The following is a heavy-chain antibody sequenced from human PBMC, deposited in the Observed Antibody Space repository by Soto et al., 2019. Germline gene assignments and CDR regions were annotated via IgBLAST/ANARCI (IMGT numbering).Heavy chain of an antibody. CDR1: GCTCSDYA. D-gene: IGHD6-19*01. J-gene: IGHJ4*02. CDR2: VSHDGRNT. V-gene: IGHV3-30*18. Sequence: VQLVESGGGVVQPGRSLRLSWAASGCTCSDYAMHWVRQAPGKGLEWVAVVSHDGRNTHYADSVKGRFTIARDSSKNTVSLEMTSLRAEDTAVYYCAKGGRQGLVTSDFNYWGQGALVTVSS. CDR3: AKGGRQGLVTSDFNY.